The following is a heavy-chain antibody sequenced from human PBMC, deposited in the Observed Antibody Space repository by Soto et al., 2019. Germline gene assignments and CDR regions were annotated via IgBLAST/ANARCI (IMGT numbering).Heavy chain of an antibody. D-gene: IGHD1-26*01. CDR1: GGSIASSNG. J-gene: IGHJ4*02. CDR2: IYHSGST. Sequence: QVQLQESGPGLLSLRGTLSLTCAVLGGSIASSNGGVWVGRPQGKGLGWIGEIYHSGSTNYTPPLKSRVTISVDKSKNQFSLKLSSVTAADTAVYYCAREGNSGSYSYYFDYWGQGTLVTVSS. CDR3: AREGNSGSYSYYFDY. V-gene: IGHV4-4*02.